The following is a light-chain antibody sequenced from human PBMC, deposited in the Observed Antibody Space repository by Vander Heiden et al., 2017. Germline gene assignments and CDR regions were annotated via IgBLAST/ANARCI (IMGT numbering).Light chain of an antibody. Sequence: DIVMTESALSLHVTPGEPASISGRYGLTLLNNNGLYYLDWYLPKPGQSRRLLIYVGSNRASGVPDRFSGSGPGTDFTMKIARVEAEDVWVYYCMQAVQNPITFGQETRLEIK. V-gene: IGKV2-28*01. J-gene: IGKJ5*01. CDR3: MQAVQNPIT. CDR2: VGS. CDR1: LTLLNNNGLYY.